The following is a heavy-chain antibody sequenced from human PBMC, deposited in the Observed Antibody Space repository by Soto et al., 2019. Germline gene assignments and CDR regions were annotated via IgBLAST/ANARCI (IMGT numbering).Heavy chain of an antibody. Sequence: QVQLVQSGAEVEKPGASVKVSCKTSGYNFISYGISWVRQAPGQGLEWMGWISTDNGNTKSGQKFQGRVSMTADTSTSRAYMELRSLRSDDTAMYYCARDDCLSTSCWLDYWGQGTLVTVSS. CDR3: ARDDCLSTSCWLDY. CDR2: ISTDNGNT. V-gene: IGHV1-18*01. CDR1: GYNFISYG. D-gene: IGHD2-2*01. J-gene: IGHJ4*02.